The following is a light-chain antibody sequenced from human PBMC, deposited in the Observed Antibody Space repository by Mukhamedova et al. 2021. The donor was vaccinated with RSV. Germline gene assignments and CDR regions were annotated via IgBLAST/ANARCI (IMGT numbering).Light chain of an antibody. Sequence: WYQRRVHGKAPKLLIFGASSLQSGVPSRFSGSGSGTDFILTISSLQPEDSAIYVCQQSYWNPWTFGQGTKVEIK. V-gene: IGKV1-39*01. CDR3: QQSYWNPWT. J-gene: IGKJ1*01. CDR2: GAS.